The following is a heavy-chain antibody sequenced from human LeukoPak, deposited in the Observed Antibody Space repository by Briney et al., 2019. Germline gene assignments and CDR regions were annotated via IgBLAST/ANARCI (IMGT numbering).Heavy chain of an antibody. CDR1: GFAFSSYS. Sequence: GGSLRLSCAASGFAFSSYSMNWVRQAPGKGLEWVSSITSSSSYIYYADSVKGRFTISRDNAKNSLYLQMNSLRAEDTAVYYCARHVVAVGFDYWGQGTLVTVSS. CDR2: ITSSSSYI. J-gene: IGHJ4*02. D-gene: IGHD3-22*01. CDR3: ARHVVAVGFDY. V-gene: IGHV3-21*01.